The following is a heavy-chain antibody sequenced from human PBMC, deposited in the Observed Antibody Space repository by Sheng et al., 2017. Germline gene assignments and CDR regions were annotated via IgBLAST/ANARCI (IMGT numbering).Heavy chain of an antibody. CDR1: GYSISSGYY. Sequence: QVQLQESGPGLVKPSETLSLTCAVSGYSISSGYYWGWIRQPPGKGLEWIGSIYHSGSTYYNPSLKSRVTISVDTSKNQFSLKLSSVTAADTAVYYCARIVRSSYGDLDYWGQGTLVTVSS. D-gene: IGHD4-17*01. CDR2: IYHSGST. CDR3: ARIVRSSYGDLDY. J-gene: IGHJ4*02. V-gene: IGHV4-38-2*01.